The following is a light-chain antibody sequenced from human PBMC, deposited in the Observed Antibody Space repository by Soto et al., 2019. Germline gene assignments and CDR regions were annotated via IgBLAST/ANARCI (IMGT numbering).Light chain of an antibody. CDR2: STD. CDR1: SSNIGSNT. V-gene: IGLV1-44*01. CDR3: ATWDGSLTGYV. J-gene: IGLJ1*01. Sequence: QSVLTQPPSASGALGQRVTISCSGGSSNIGSNTVNWYQQPPGTAPKLLICSTDQRPSGVPDRFSGSKSGTSASLAISGLQSEDEADYCATWDGSLTGYVFGTGTKLTVL.